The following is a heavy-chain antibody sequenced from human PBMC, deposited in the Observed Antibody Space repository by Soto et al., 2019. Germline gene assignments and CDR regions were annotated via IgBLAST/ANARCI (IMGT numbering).Heavy chain of an antibody. J-gene: IGHJ6*02. D-gene: IGHD3-22*01. V-gene: IGHV4-59*01. CDR1: GDSISGYY. CDR2: IYESGSI. Sequence: SETLSLTCTVSGDSISGYYWSWIRQPPGKGLEWTGYIYESGSINYNPSLKSRVAMSIDTSKNQFSLKLSSVTAADTAVYYCARSGRSGYYYYYGMDVWGQGTTVTVSS. CDR3: ARSGRSGYYYYYGMDV.